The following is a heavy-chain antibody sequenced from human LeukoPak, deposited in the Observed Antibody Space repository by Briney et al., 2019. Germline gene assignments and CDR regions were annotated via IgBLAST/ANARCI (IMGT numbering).Heavy chain of an antibody. J-gene: IGHJ5*02. CDR1: GRSINTGGYY. CDR2: ISYSGST. V-gene: IGHV4-31*03. CDR3: ATYSGNLVGNWFDP. Sequence: SETLSLTCTVSGRSINTGGYYWSWIRQHPEEGLEWIGHISYSGSTYYNPSLKSRVTISVDTSKNQYSLKLSSVTAADTAVYYCATYSGNLVGNWFDPWGQGTLVTVSS. D-gene: IGHD1-26*01.